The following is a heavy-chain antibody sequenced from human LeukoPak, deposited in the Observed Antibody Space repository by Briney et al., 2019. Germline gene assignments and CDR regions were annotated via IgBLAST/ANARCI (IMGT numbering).Heavy chain of an antibody. D-gene: IGHD3-3*01. Sequence: SETLSLTCTVSGGSISSYYWSWIRQPPGKGLEWIGYIYYSGSTNYNPSLKSRVTISVDTSKNQFSLKLSSVTAADTAVYYCARVLRFSPYYMDVWGKGTTVTVSS. V-gene: IGHV4-59*01. CDR2: IYYSGST. CDR1: GGSISSYY. J-gene: IGHJ6*03. CDR3: ARVLRFSPYYMDV.